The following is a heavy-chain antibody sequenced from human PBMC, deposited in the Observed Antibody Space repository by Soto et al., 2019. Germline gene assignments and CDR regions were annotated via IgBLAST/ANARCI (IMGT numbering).Heavy chain of an antibody. D-gene: IGHD6-13*01. CDR1: GGSISSGGYY. CDR3: ARDGSTSWHYFAS. V-gene: IGHV4-31*03. CDR2: IYHSCNT. Sequence: SETLSLTCTVSGGSISSGGYYWSWIRQHPEKGLEWIGHIYHSCNTYYNPSLKSRVTISVDTSKNQVSLKLSSLTAADTAFYYCARDGSTSWHYFASWAEATLVPVPS. J-gene: IGHJ4*02.